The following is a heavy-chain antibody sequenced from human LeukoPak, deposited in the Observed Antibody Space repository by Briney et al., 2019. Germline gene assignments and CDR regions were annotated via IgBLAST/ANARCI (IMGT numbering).Heavy chain of an antibody. V-gene: IGHV4-59*08. CDR2: IYYSGST. Sequence: SETLSLTCTVSGGSISSYYWSWIRQPPGKGLEWIGYIYYSGSTNYNPSLKSRVTISVDTSKNQFSLKLSSVTAADTAVYYCARQAAFNDYYDSSGYYRHWYFDLWGRGTLVTVSS. J-gene: IGHJ2*01. CDR1: GGSISSYY. CDR3: ARQAAFNDYYDSSGYYRHWYFDL. D-gene: IGHD3-22*01.